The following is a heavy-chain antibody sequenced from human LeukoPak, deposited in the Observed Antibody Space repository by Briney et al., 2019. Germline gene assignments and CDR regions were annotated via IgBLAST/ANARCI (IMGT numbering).Heavy chain of an antibody. D-gene: IGHD5-24*01. CDR1: GFTFSSYG. J-gene: IGHJ4*02. Sequence: GGSLRLSCAASGFTFSSYGMHWVRQAPGKGLEWVAVISYDGNTQYYADSVKGRFTISRDNSNNMLSLQMNSLKAEDTAVYYCAKGRMMATIMISFDYWGRGTLVTVSS. CDR3: AKGRMMATIMISFDY. V-gene: IGHV3-30*18. CDR2: ISYDGNTQ.